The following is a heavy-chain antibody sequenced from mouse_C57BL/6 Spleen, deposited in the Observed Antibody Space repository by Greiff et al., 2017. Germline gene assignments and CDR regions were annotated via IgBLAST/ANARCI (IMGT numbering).Heavy chain of an antibody. Sequence: QVQLQQPGAELVKPGASVKLSCKASGYTFTSYWMQWVKQRPGQGLEWIGEIDPSDSYTNYNQKFKGKATLTVDTSSSTAYMQLSSLTSEDSAVYYCALFWAPFDYWGQGTTRTVSS. CDR3: ALFWAPFDY. D-gene: IGHD4-1*01. CDR1: GYTFTSYW. J-gene: IGHJ2*01. V-gene: IGHV1-50*01. CDR2: IDPSDSYT.